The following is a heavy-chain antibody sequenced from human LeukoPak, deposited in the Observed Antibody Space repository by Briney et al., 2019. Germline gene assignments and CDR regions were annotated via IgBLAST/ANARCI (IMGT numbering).Heavy chain of an antibody. CDR2: VSTYNGDT. CDR3: ARDRGIAAGSFYDY. J-gene: IGHJ4*02. D-gene: IGHD6-25*01. CDR1: GYSFIGYG. Sequence: ASVKVSCKASGYSFIGYGVSWVRQAPGQGLEWMGWVSTYNGDTNYAQKFQDRVTLTTDTPTSTVYMELRSLTSDDTAVYYCARDRGIAAGSFYDYWGQGTLVTVSS. V-gene: IGHV1-18*01.